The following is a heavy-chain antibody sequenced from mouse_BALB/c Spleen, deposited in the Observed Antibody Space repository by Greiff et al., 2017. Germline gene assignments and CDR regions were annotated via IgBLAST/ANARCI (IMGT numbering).Heavy chain of an antibody. Sequence: QVQLKQPGAELVKPGASVKLSCKASGYTFTSYWMHWVKQRPGQGLEWIGEIDPSDSYTNYNQKFKGKATLTVDKSSSTAYMQLSSLTSEDSAVYYCARRMITYYAMDYWGQGTSVTVSS. CDR2: IDPSDSYT. D-gene: IGHD2-4*01. J-gene: IGHJ4*01. V-gene: IGHV1-69*02. CDR3: ARRMITYYAMDY. CDR1: GYTFTSYW.